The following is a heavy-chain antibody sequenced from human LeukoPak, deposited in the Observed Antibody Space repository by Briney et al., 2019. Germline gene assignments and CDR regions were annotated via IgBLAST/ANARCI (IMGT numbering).Heavy chain of an antibody. Sequence: ASVKVSCKASGYTFTGYYMHWVRQAPGQGLEWMGWINPNSGGTNYAQKFQGRVTITRNTSISTAYMELSSLRSEDTAVYYCARHSSSFDYWGQGTLVTVSS. CDR1: GYTFTGYY. CDR2: INPNSGGT. J-gene: IGHJ4*02. D-gene: IGHD6-13*01. CDR3: ARHSSSFDY. V-gene: IGHV1-2*02.